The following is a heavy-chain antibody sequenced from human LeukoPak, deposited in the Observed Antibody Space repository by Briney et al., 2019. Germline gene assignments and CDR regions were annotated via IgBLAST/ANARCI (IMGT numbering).Heavy chain of an antibody. CDR1: GGSISSYY. J-gene: IGHJ4*02. D-gene: IGHD6-13*01. CDR2: IYYSGST. V-gene: IGHV4-59*08. CDR3: ASSYSSSWYKQGIKFDY. Sequence: KTSETLSLTCTVSGGSISSYYWSWTRQPPGKGLEWMGYIYYSGSTNYNPSLKSRVTISVDTSKNQFSLKLSSVTAADTAVYYCASSYSSSWYKQGIKFDYWGQGTLVTVSS.